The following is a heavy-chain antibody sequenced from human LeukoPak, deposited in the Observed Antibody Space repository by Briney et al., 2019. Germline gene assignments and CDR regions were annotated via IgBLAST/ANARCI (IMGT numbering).Heavy chain of an antibody. CDR3: AKLGYGLKGSYDAFDM. CDR2: VYSSGTT. CDR1: GGTISSDRYY. D-gene: IGHD5-18*01. J-gene: IGHJ3*02. V-gene: IGHV4-61*02. Sequence: SQTLSLTCTVSGGTISSDRYYWSWIRQPAGKGGEWIGRVYSSGTTNQNPSLKSRITISIDTSKNQSALKLNSVTAADTAVYYCAKLGYGLKGSYDAFDMWGQGTMVTVSS.